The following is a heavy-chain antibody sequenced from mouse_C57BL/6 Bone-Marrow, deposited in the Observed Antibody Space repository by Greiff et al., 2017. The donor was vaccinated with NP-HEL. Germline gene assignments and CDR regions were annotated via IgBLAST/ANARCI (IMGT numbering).Heavy chain of an antibody. D-gene: IGHD2-4*01. CDR3: ARDGGKWVYDYHYYAMDY. CDR1: GFTFSSYA. Sequence: EVMLVESGGGLVKPGGSLKLSCAASGFTFSSYAMSWVRQTPEKRLEWVATISDGGSYTYYPDNVKGRFTISRDTAKNNLYLQMSHLKSEDTAMYYCARDGGKWVYDYHYYAMDYWGQGTSVTVSS. V-gene: IGHV5-4*01. CDR2: ISDGGSYT. J-gene: IGHJ4*01.